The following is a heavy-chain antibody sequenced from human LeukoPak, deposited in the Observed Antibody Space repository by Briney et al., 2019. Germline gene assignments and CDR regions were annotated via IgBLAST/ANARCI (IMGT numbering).Heavy chain of an antibody. V-gene: IGHV1-8*01. D-gene: IGHD3-22*01. CDR2: MNPNSGNT. CDR3: ARAGIYYYDSSGYNAEYFQH. Sequence: GASVKVSCKASGYTFTSYDINWVRQATGQGLEWMGWMNPNSGNTGYAQKFQGRVTMTRNTSISTAYMELSSLRSEDTAVYYCARAGIYYYDSSGYNAEYFQHWGQGTLVTVSS. J-gene: IGHJ1*01. CDR1: GYTFTSYD.